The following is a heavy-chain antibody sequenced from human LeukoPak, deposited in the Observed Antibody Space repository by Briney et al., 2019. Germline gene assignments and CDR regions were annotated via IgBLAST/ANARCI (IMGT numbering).Heavy chain of an antibody. Sequence: ASVKASCKASGYTFTSYGISWVRQAPGQGLEWMGWISAYNGNTNYAQKLQGRVTMTTDTSTSTAYMELRSLRSEDTAVYYCARPNVLLWFGESLVYWGQGTLVTVSS. CDR1: GYTFTSYG. V-gene: IGHV1-18*01. CDR2: ISAYNGNT. D-gene: IGHD3-10*01. J-gene: IGHJ4*02. CDR3: ARPNVLLWFGESLVY.